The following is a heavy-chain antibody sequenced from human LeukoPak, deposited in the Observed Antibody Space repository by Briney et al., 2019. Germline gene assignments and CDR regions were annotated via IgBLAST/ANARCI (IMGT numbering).Heavy chain of an antibody. CDR1: GGSISSYY. CDR3: ARGGRWLQSAQFDY. D-gene: IGHD5-24*01. CDR2: IYYSGST. Sequence: SETLSLTCTVSGGSISSYYWSWIRQPPGKRLEWIGYIYYSGSTSYNPSLKSRVTISVDTSKNQISLKLSSVTAADTAVYYCARGGRWLQSAQFDYWGQGTLVTVSS. J-gene: IGHJ4*02. V-gene: IGHV4-59*01.